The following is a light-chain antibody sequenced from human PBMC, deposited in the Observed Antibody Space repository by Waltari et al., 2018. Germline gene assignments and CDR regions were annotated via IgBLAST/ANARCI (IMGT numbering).Light chain of an antibody. V-gene: IGLV4-69*01. CDR2: VNSDGSH. CDR1: SGHSTNV. J-gene: IGLJ3*02. Sequence: QLVLTQSPSASASLGASFKLTCTLSSGHSTNVIAWLQKRPEKGPRYLMKVNSDGSHNKGDEIPDRFSGSSSRSERYLTISSLQSEDEADYYWQTGGHGTWVFGGGTKLTVL. CDR3: QTGGHGTWV.